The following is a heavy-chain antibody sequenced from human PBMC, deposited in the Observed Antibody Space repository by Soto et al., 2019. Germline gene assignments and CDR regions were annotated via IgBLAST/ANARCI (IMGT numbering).Heavy chain of an antibody. CDR1: GGSISSYY. Sequence: QVQLQESGPGLAKPSETLSLTCTVSGGSISSYYWSWIRQPPGKGLEWLGYIYYSGSTNYNPTLKSRVTISVDTSQNQFSLKLSCVTAAGTAVYYCARRYGSSFDYWGQGTLVTVSS. D-gene: IGHD6-13*01. CDR2: IYYSGST. CDR3: ARRYGSSFDY. J-gene: IGHJ4*02. V-gene: IGHV4-59*08.